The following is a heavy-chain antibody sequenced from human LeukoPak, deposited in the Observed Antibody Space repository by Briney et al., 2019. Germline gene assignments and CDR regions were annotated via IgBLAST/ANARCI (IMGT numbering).Heavy chain of an antibody. J-gene: IGHJ6*02. CDR3: ARGVMNYYGMDV. D-gene: IGHD3-16*01. Sequence: PGRSLRLSCAASGFTFDDYAMHWVRQAPGKGLEWVSGVSWNSGSIGYADSVKGRFTISRDNAKNSLYLQMNSLRAEDTAVYYCARGVMNYYGMDVWGQGTTVTVSS. CDR2: VSWNSGSI. CDR1: GFTFDDYA. V-gene: IGHV3-9*01.